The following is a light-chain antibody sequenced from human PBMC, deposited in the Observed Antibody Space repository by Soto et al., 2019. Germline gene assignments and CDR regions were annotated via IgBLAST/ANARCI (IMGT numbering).Light chain of an antibody. CDR2: KAS. CDR3: QHYNSYSEA. Sequence: DIQLTQSPSTLSASVGDRVTITCRASQSIMTWLAWYQQKPGKAPKLLIYKASDLDVGVPSRFSGSGSATEFTLTISSLQPDDVATYYCQHYNSYSEAFGQGTKVDIK. CDR1: QSIMTW. V-gene: IGKV1-5*03. J-gene: IGKJ1*01.